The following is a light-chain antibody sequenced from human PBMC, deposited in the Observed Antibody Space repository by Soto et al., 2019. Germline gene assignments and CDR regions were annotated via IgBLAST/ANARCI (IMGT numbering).Light chain of an antibody. Sequence: EIVLTQSPGTLSLSPGERAALSCRASQSVSSTYLAWYQQKPGQAPRLLIYGASSRATGIPDRFSGSGYGTDFTLTISRLEPEDFAVYYCQQHGSSQTFGGGTKVEIK. CDR1: QSVSSTY. J-gene: IGKJ4*01. CDR2: GAS. V-gene: IGKV3-20*01. CDR3: QQHGSSQT.